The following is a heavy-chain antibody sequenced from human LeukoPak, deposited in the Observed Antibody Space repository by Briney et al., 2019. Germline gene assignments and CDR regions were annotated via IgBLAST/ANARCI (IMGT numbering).Heavy chain of an antibody. J-gene: IGHJ4*02. V-gene: IGHV1-8*03. CDR1: GYTFTSYD. D-gene: IGHD5-18*01. CDR2: MNPNSGNT. CDR3: AREGGYSYGTQY. Sequence: ASVKVSCKASGYTFTSYDINWVRQATGQGLEWMGWMNPNSGNTGYAQKFQGRVTITRNTSISTAYMELSSLRSEDTAVYYCAREGGYSYGTQYWGQGTLVTVSS.